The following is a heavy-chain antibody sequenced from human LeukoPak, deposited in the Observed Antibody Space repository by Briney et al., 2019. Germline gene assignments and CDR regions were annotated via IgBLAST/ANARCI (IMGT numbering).Heavy chain of an antibody. Sequence: GESLKISCKGSGYGSTNYWFGWVRQLPGKGLEWMGLIYSGNSDTGYSPSFQGQVTVSADKSINTVYLQWSSLKASDSAIYFCARAIPGTYYFDYWGQGTLVAVSS. V-gene: IGHV5-51*01. CDR2: IYSGNSDT. D-gene: IGHD3-10*01. CDR3: ARAIPGTYYFDY. J-gene: IGHJ4*02. CDR1: GYGSTNYW.